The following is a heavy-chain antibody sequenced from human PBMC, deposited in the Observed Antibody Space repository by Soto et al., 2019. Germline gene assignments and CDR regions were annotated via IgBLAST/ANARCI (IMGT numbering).Heavy chain of an antibody. CDR1: GFTFDDYT. V-gene: IGHV3-43*01. CDR2: ISWDGGST. J-gene: IGHJ4*02. CDR3: AKEAAAGIDY. D-gene: IGHD6-13*01. Sequence: GGSLRLSCAASGFTFDDYTMHWVRQAPGKGLEWVSLISWDGGSTYYADSVKGRFTISRDNSKNSLYLQMNSLRTEDTALYYCAKEAAAGIDYWGQGTLVTVSS.